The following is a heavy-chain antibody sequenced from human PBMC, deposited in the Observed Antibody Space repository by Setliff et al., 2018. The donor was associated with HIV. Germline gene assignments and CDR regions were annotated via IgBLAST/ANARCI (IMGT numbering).Heavy chain of an antibody. J-gene: IGHJ5*01. D-gene: IGHD1-1*01. CDR3: ASARIPTGGTSTSLDS. CDR1: GFTFRTFA. CDR2: ISFDGSRT. Sequence: PGGSLRLSCVASGFTFRTFAMHWVRQAPGKGLEWASVISFDGSRTSYADSVKGRFSISRDNSKNTVFLQLNALRREDTAVYYCASARIPTGGTSTSLDSWGHGALVTVSS. V-gene: IGHV3-30*01.